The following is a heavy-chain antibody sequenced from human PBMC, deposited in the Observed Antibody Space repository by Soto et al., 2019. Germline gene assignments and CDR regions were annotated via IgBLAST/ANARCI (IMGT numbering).Heavy chain of an antibody. Sequence: KVSCKDTGCKSAGYLVQWVREAAGQGLEWMGWINPNSGATKDAQKFQGRVTMTWDTSISSAYIELVSLRFDDAAVYYCARAVWGCSQEFDNWGQGTRVTVSS. CDR2: INPNSGAT. CDR1: GCKSAGYL. CDR3: ARAVWGCSQEFDN. J-gene: IGHJ4*02. D-gene: IGHD3-16*01. V-gene: IGHV1-2*02.